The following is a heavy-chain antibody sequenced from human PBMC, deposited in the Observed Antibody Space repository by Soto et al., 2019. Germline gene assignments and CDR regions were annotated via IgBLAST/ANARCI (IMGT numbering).Heavy chain of an antibody. D-gene: IGHD7-27*01. CDR2: VNSDGSST. V-gene: IGHV3-74*01. J-gene: IGHJ4*02. CDR1: GFTFSNYW. Sequence: GGSLRLSCAASGFTFSNYWMHWVRQAPGKGLVWVSRVNSDGSSTFYADSVKGRFTISRDNAKNTLYLQMNSLRAEDTAVYYCASSLLTPFDYWGQGTLVTVSS. CDR3: ASSLLTPFDY.